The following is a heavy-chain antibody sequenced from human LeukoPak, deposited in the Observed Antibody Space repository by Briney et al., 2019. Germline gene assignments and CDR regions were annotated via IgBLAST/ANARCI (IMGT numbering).Heavy chain of an antibody. CDR2: INHSGST. Sequence: SETLSLTCAVYRGSFSGYYWSWIRQPPGKGLEWIGEINHSGSTNYNPSLKSRVTISVDTSKNQFSLKLSSVTAADTAVYYCARGRKTIFGVVIISSYFDYWGQGTLVTVSS. CDR3: ARGRKTIFGVVIISSYFDY. J-gene: IGHJ4*02. CDR1: RGSFSGYY. D-gene: IGHD3-3*01. V-gene: IGHV4-34*01.